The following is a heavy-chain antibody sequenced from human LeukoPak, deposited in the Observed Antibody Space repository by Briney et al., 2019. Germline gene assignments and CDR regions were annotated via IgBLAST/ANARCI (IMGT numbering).Heavy chain of an antibody. CDR2: IDPSDSYT. CDR3: AISRGYPGRFDP. D-gene: IGHD2-15*01. V-gene: IGHV5-10-1*01. CDR1: GYSFTSNW. Sequence: GESLKISCKGSGYSFTSNWISWVRQMPGKGLEWMGRIDPSDSYTNYSPSFQGHVTISADKSINTAYLQWSSLKASDTAMYYCAISRGYPGRFDPWGQGTLVTVSS. J-gene: IGHJ5*02.